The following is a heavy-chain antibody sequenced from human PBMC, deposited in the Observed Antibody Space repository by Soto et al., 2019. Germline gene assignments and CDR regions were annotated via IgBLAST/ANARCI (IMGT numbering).Heavy chain of an antibody. J-gene: IGHJ6*02. CDR1: GYTFTSYG. CDR2: ISAYNGNT. D-gene: IGHD4-4*01. Sequence: QVQLVQSGAEVKKPGASVKVSCKASGYTFTSYGISWVRQAPGQGLEWMGWISAYNGNTNYAQKLQGRVTMTTDTSTSTAYMEMRSLRSDDTAVYYCARDTPADYSNRRVLYGMDVWGQGTTVTVSS. V-gene: IGHV1-18*01. CDR3: ARDTPADYSNRRVLYGMDV.